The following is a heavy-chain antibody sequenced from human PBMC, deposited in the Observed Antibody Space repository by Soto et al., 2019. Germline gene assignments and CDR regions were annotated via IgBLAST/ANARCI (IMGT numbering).Heavy chain of an antibody. CDR2: IYYSGST. Sequence: SETLSLTCTVSGGSISSGGYYWSWIRQHPGKGLEWIGHIYYSGSTYYNPSLKSRVTISVDTSKNQFSLKLSSVTAADTAVYYCARGGDGYLLIYYGMDVWGQGTTVTVSS. J-gene: IGHJ6*02. D-gene: IGHD5-12*01. V-gene: IGHV4-31*03. CDR1: GGSISSGGYY. CDR3: ARGGDGYLLIYYGMDV.